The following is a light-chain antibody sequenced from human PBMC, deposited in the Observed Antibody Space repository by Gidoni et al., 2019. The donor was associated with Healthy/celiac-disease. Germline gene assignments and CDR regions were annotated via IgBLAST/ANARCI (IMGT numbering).Light chain of an antibody. V-gene: IGKV1-9*01. CDR2: AAS. Sequence: DIQFTQSPSFLSASVGDRVTITCRASQGINSYLAWYQQKPGKAPKLLIYAASTLQSGVPSRFSGSGSGTVFTLTISSLQPEDFATYYCQQLNTYPPLTFGQGTRLEIK. CDR3: QQLNTYPPLT. J-gene: IGKJ5*01. CDR1: QGINSY.